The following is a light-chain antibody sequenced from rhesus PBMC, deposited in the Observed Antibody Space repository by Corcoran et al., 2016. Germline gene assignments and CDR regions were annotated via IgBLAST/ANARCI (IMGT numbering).Light chain of an antibody. V-gene: IGKV1-37*01. Sequence: DIQMTQSPSFLSTSVGDRVTITCRASQGIRSYLAWYQQKPGKAPKPLFYYASKLESGVPSRFSGRGSGTVFTLTINNLQPEDFAVYYCQQYNTDPFTFGPGTKLDIK. CDR2: YAS. CDR1: QGIRSY. J-gene: IGKJ3*01. CDR3: QQYNTDPFT.